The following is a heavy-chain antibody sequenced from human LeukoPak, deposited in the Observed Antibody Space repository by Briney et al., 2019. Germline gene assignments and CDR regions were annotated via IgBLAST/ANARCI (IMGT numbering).Heavy chain of an antibody. D-gene: IGHD1-1*01. CDR1: GASISTSGYY. CDR2: IYYSGST. CDR3: ARSPSVNWYDHTPDY. J-gene: IGHJ4*02. V-gene: IGHV4-31*03. Sequence: PSETLSLTCTVSGASISTSGYYWTWIRQHPGKGLEWIGYIYYSGSTYYNPSLKSRVTISADTSKNQFSLRLNSVTAADTAVYYCARSPSVNWYDHTPDYWGQGTLVTVSS.